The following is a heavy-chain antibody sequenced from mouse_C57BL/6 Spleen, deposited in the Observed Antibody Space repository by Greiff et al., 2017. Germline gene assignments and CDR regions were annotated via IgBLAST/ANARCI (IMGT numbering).Heavy chain of an antibody. D-gene: IGHD1-1*01. J-gene: IGHJ3*01. Sequence: DVKLVESGGGLVKPGGSLKLSCAASGFTFSSYAMSWVRQTPEKRLEWVATISDGGSYTYYPDNVKGRFTISRDNAKNNLYLQMSHLKSEDTAMYYCARGGAVVATPFAYWGQGTLVTVSA. CDR1: GFTFSSYA. CDR2: ISDGGSYT. V-gene: IGHV5-4*03. CDR3: ARGGAVVATPFAY.